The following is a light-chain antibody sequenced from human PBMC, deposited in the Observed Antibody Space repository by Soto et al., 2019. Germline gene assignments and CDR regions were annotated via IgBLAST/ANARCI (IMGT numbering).Light chain of an antibody. CDR3: QQFSSYPLT. CDR1: ESVNRW. Sequence: GDRGTITCRASESVNRWLAWYQQKPGKAPKLLIYEASSLESGVPSRFGGSGSGTDFTLTISRLEPEDFAVYYCQQFSSYPLTFGGGTKVDI. V-gene: IGKV1-5*03. J-gene: IGKJ4*01. CDR2: EAS.